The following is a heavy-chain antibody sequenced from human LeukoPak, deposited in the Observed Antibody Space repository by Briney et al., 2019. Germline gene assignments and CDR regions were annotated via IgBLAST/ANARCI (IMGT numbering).Heavy chain of an antibody. Sequence: GASVKVSCKVSGYTFTSYGISWVRQAPGQGLEWMGWISPYNGHTNYAQPFQGRGTMTTDTSTSSAYMELRSLRSDDTAVYYCAIEKFGVSFDSWGQGTLVTVSS. CDR3: AIEKFGVSFDS. D-gene: IGHD3-10*01. J-gene: IGHJ4*02. CDR1: GYTFTSYG. CDR2: ISPYNGHT. V-gene: IGHV1-18*01.